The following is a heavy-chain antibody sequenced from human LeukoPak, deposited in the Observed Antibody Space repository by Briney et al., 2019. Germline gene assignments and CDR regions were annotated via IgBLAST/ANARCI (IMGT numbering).Heavy chain of an antibody. CDR3: AKDREATYLWGFLDY. CDR1: GFTFSTYA. D-gene: IGHD5-24*01. V-gene: IGHV3-23*01. Sequence: GGSLRLSCAASGFTFSTYAMSWVRQAPGKGLEWVSAIVGSGGTTYYADFVKGRFTISRDNFKNTLHLQMSSLRAEDTAIYYCAKDREATYLWGFLDYWGQGTLVTVSS. J-gene: IGHJ4*02. CDR2: IVGSGGTT.